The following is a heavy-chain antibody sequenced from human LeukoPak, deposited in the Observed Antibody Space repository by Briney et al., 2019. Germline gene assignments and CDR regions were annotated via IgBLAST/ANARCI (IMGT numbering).Heavy chain of an antibody. J-gene: IGHJ4*02. D-gene: IGHD3-10*01. V-gene: IGHV3-33*01. CDR3: ARESVLLWFGEVERGYYFDY. CDR1: GFTFSNYG. CDR2: IWYDGSNK. Sequence: GGSLRLSCAASGFTFSNYGMHWVRQAPGKGLEWVAVIWYDGSNKYYADSVKGRFTISRDNSKNTLYLQMNSLRAEDTAVYYCARESVLLWFGEVERGYYFDYWGQGTLVTVSS.